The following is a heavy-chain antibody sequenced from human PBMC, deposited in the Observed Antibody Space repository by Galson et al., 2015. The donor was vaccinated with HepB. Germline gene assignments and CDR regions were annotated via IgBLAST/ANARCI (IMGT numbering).Heavy chain of an antibody. CDR3: AKRRRGYSGYDWSAAFDV. V-gene: IGHV3-30*02. J-gene: IGHJ3*01. CDR2: IRYDGTNK. Sequence: SLRLSCAASGFPFSNYAMYWVRQAPGKGLEWVASIRYDGTNKDYVDSVKGRFTISRDNSKNTLFLQMNSLRAEDTAVYHCAKRRRGYSGYDWSAAFDVWGQGTMVTVSS. D-gene: IGHD5-12*01. CDR1: GFPFSNYA.